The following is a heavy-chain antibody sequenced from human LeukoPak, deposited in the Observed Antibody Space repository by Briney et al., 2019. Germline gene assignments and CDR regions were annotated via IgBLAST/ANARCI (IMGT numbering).Heavy chain of an antibody. CDR3: ARDRAIAVAGIWFNY. Sequence: GASVKVSCKASGYTFTSYGISWVRQAPGQGLEWMGWISAYNGNTNYAQKLQGRVTMTTDTSTSTAYTELRSLRSDDTAVYHCARDRAIAVAGIWFNYWGQGTLVTVSS. V-gene: IGHV1-18*01. CDR1: GYTFTSYG. D-gene: IGHD6-19*01. CDR2: ISAYNGNT. J-gene: IGHJ4*02.